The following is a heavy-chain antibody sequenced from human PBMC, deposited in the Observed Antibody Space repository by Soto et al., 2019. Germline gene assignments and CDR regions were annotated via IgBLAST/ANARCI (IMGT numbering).Heavy chain of an antibody. CDR2: ISYDGSNK. J-gene: IGHJ4*02. V-gene: IGHV3-30*18. D-gene: IGHD1-26*01. Sequence: GGSLRLSCAASGFTFSSYGMHWVRQAPGKGLEWVAVISYDGSNKYYADSVKGRFTISRDNSKNTLYLQMNSLRAEDTAVYYCAKDRELWLDYWGQGTLVTVSS. CDR1: GFTFSSYG. CDR3: AKDRELWLDY.